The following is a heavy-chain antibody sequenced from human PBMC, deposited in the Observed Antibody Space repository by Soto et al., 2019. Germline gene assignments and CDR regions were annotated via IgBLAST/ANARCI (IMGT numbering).Heavy chain of an antibody. J-gene: IGHJ6*03. D-gene: IGHD3-9*01. Sequence: QVQLVQSGAEVKKPGASVKVSCKASGYTFTSYGISWVRQAPGQGLEWMGWISAYNGNTNYAQHLQGRVTMTTDTSTSIAYMELRSLRYDDTAVYYCARDIRPHYDMLAVGNYYYYMDVWGKGTTVTVSS. CDR3: ARDIRPHYDMLAVGNYYYYMDV. CDR1: GYTFTSYG. CDR2: ISAYNGNT. V-gene: IGHV1-18*01.